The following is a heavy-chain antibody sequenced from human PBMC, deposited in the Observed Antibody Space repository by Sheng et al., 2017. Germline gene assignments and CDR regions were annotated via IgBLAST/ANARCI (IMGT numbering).Heavy chain of an antibody. CDR3: AKEAYYGSGSYSDY. J-gene: IGHJ4*02. V-gene: IGHV3-30*02. Sequence: QVQLVESGGGVVQPGGSLRLSCAASGFSFSSHGMHWVRQAPGKGLGWVAFTRYDGSNQYYADSVKGRFTISRDNSKNTLYLQMNSLRTEDTAVYYCAKEAYYGSGSYSDYWGQGTLVTVSS. CDR2: TRYDGSNQ. D-gene: IGHD3-10*01. CDR1: GFSFSSHG.